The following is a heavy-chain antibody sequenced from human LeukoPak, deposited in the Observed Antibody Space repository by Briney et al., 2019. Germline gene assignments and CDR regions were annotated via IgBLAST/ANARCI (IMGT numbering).Heavy chain of an antibody. V-gene: IGHV4-39*01. Sequence: SETPSLTCSVSGGSISSSNYYWGWIRQPPGKGLEWIGRIYYSGTTYYNPSLESRVSISVDTSKNQFSLKLTSVTAADTAFYYCARHPGYSSGLYWGQGTLVTVSS. CDR3: ARHPGYSSGLY. CDR1: GGSISSSNYY. D-gene: IGHD6-19*01. J-gene: IGHJ4*02. CDR2: IYYSGTT.